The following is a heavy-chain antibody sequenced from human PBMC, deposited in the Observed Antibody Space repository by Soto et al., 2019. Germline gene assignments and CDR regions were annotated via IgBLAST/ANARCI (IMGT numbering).Heavy chain of an antibody. CDR2: ISSSSSTI. V-gene: IGHV3-48*02. D-gene: IGHD3-22*01. CDR1: GFTFSSYS. Sequence: GGSLRLSCAASGFTFSSYSMNWVRQAPGKGLEWVSYISSSSSTIYYADSVKGRFTIPRDNAKNSLYLQMNSLRDEDTAVYYCAREGTSCYYPVDAFDIWGQGTMVTVS. J-gene: IGHJ3*02. CDR3: AREGTSCYYPVDAFDI.